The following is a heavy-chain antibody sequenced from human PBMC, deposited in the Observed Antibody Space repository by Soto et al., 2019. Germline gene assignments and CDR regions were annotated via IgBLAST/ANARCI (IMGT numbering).Heavy chain of an antibody. J-gene: IGHJ5*02. V-gene: IGHV3-23*01. CDR3: AKGKSTGDIDWFDP. CDR1: GFTLQNYA. D-gene: IGHD3-10*01. Sequence: LRLSCTASGFTLQNYAMAWVRQAPGKGLEWVSTITGGHYGTAYSYSMRGRFTVSTDNSKNCLYLHMNSLEVEDTAMYFCAKGKSTGDIDWFDPWGQGSLVTVSS. CDR2: ITGGHYGT.